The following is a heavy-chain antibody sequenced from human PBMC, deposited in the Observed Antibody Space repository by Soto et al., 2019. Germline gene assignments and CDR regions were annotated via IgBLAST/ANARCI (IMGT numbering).Heavy chain of an antibody. CDR3: ARSQLKSITIFGVVLYGMDV. D-gene: IGHD3-3*01. CDR2: IYPGDSDT. Sequence: GESLKISCKGSGYSFTSYWIGWVRQMPGKGLEWMGIIYPGDSDTRYSPSFQGQVTISADKSISTAYLQWSSLKASDTAMYYCARSQLKSITIFGVVLYGMDVWGQGTTVTVSS. J-gene: IGHJ6*02. CDR1: GYSFTSYW. V-gene: IGHV5-51*01.